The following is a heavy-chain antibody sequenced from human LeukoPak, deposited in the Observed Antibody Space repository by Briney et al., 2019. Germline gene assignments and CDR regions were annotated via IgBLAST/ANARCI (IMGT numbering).Heavy chain of an antibody. CDR1: GYTFTSYG. D-gene: IGHD1-14*01. CDR2: ISAYNGNT. J-gene: IGHJ6*04. Sequence: EASVKVSCKASGYTFTSYGISWVRQAPGQGLEWMGWISAYNGNTNYAQKLQGRVTMTTDTSTSTAYMELRSLRSDDTAVYYCARATRRGPEVCNHSIDLDAGGKGTPPTVSS. CDR3: ARATRRGPEVCNHSIDLDA. V-gene: IGHV1-18*01.